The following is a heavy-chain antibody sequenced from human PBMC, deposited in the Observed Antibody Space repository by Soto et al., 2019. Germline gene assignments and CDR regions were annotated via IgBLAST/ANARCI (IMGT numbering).Heavy chain of an antibody. D-gene: IGHD3-16*01. J-gene: IGHJ4*02. CDR1: GFSLSTSGVG. Sequence: QITLKESGPTLVKPTQTLTLTCTFSGFSLSTSGVGVGWIRQPPGKALEWVALIYWDDAKEYSPSLKSRLTLPNATPTNEVAPTMTHIGPVDTAPYSRAPKGGGDRILDYWGQGTLVTVSS. V-gene: IGHV2-5*02. CDR2: IYWDDAK. CDR3: APKGGGDRILDY.